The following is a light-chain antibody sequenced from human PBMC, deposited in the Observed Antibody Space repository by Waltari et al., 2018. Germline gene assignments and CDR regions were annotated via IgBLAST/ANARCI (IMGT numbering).Light chain of an antibody. CDR1: QSVNYY. CDR2: GAS. Sequence: EVVLTQSPAPLSVSPGESATLSCRASQSVNYYLAWYQQKDGQAPRLLIYGASTRATGIPARFSGSGSGTEFTLSISSLQSEDFAIYYCQQYDEWPRTFGHGTRVEI. V-gene: IGKV3-15*01. J-gene: IGKJ1*01. CDR3: QQYDEWPRT.